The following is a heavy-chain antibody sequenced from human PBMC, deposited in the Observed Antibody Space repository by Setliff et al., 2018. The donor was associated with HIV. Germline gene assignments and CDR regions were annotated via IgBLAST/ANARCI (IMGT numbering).Heavy chain of an antibody. J-gene: IGHJ3*02. Sequence: ASVKVSCKASGYTFTSYGISWVRQAPGQGLQWVGWISGYNGNTHYAQNVQGRVTMTTDTSTNTAYMDLRSLRSDDTAVYYCTKDGLAAGARAFDIWGQGTMVTVSS. CDR2: ISGYNGNT. V-gene: IGHV1-18*01. CDR1: GYTFTSYG. D-gene: IGHD6-13*01. CDR3: TKDGLAAGARAFDI.